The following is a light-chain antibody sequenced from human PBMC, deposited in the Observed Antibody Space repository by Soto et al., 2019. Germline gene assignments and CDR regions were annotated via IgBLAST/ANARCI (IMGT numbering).Light chain of an antibody. Sequence: ALTQPASVSGSPGQSITISCTGTGSDIGNYNYVSWYQQHPGKAPKLMIYGVSNRPSGVSNRFSGSKSGNAASLTISGLQAEDEADYYCSSYTSYTTLWVFGGGTKVTVL. CDR3: SSYTSYTTLWV. CDR1: GSDIGNYNY. J-gene: IGLJ3*02. CDR2: GVS. V-gene: IGLV2-14*01.